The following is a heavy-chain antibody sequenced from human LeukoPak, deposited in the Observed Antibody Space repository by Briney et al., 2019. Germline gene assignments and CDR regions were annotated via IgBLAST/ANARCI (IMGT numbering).Heavy chain of an antibody. CDR2: IGGGDGSI. J-gene: IGHJ6*02. CDR1: GFTFSNFA. Sequence: GGSLTLSCAASGFTFSNFAVNWVRRATGKGVEGVSVIGGGDGSIYYADSVKGRFTISRDNSKNTLYLQMTSLRAEDAAIYYCAKGMGLAHYYFYGMDVWGQGTTVTVSS. CDR3: AKGMGLAHYYFYGMDV. D-gene: IGHD6-19*01. V-gene: IGHV3-23*01.